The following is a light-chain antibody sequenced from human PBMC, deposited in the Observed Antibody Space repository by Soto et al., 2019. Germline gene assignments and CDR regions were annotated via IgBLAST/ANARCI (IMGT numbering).Light chain of an antibody. V-gene: IGLV2-14*01. Sequence: QSALTQPASVSGSPGQSTTISCTGTSSDVGGYDYVSWYQQHPGRAPKLMIFEVSNRPSGISNRFSGSKSGNTASLTISGLQAEDEADYYCSSFTSSSTQVLGGGTQLTVL. CDR1: SSDVGGYDY. CDR3: SSFTSSSTQV. CDR2: EVS. J-gene: IGLJ3*02.